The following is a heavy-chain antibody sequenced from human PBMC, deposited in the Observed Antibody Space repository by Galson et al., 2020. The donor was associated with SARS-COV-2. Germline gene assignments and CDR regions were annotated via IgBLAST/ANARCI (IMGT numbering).Heavy chain of an antibody. CDR3: ARLNDFGAEDS. CDR1: GDTFGSYG. V-gene: IGHV1-69*13. CDR2: IIPLFGTA. D-gene: IGHD4-17*01. Sequence: SVKLSCKASGDTFGSYGISWVRQAPGHGLEWMGGIIPLFGTANYAQKFQGRVTITADESTSTAYMELSSLRSDDTAVYYCARLNDFGAEDSWGQGTQVTVSS. J-gene: IGHJ4*02.